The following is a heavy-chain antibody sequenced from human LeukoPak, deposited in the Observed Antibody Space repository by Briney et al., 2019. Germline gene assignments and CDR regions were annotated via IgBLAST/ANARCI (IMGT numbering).Heavy chain of an antibody. CDR3: ATGDRSFDS. J-gene: IGHJ4*02. CDR1: GGSISNXX. Sequence: TXSGGSISNXXXXXIRQXAGXXXEWIGRIYTSGSTNYNPSLKTRVTVSVDTSKNQFSLKLSSVTAADTAVYYCATGDRSFDSWGQGTLVTVSS. CDR2: IYTSGST. V-gene: IGHV4-4*07.